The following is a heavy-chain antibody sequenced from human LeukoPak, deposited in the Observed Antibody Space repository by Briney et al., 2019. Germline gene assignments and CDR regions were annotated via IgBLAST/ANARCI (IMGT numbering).Heavy chain of an antibody. J-gene: IGHJ6*03. D-gene: IGHD6-6*01. Sequence: QTGGSLRLSCAASGFTFSSYAMSWVRQAPGKGLEWVSAISGSGGSTYYAASVKGRFTISRDNSKNTLYLQMNSLRAEDTAVYYCAKDPSYGSSSYYYYYMDVWGKGTTVTVSS. V-gene: IGHV3-23*01. CDR1: GFTFSSYA. CDR3: AKDPSYGSSSYYYYYMDV. CDR2: ISGSGGST.